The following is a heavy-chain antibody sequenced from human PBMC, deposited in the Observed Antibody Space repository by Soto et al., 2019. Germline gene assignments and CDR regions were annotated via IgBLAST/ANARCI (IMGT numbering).Heavy chain of an antibody. D-gene: IGHD3-3*01. CDR1: GGSISSYY. V-gene: IGHV4-59*07. CDR3: ARVGIRFLEWSRPYYGMDV. Sequence: SDTLSLTCTVSGGSISSYYWSWIRQPPGKGLEWIGYIYYSGSTNYNPSLKSRVTISVDTSKNQFSLKLSSVTAADTAVYYYARVGIRFLEWSRPYYGMDVWGQGATVPVSS. CDR2: IYYSGST. J-gene: IGHJ6*02.